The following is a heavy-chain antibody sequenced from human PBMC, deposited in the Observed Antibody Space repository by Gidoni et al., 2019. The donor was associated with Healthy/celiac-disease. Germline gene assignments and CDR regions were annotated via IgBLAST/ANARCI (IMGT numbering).Heavy chain of an antibody. V-gene: IGHV3-9*01. Sequence: EVKLVESGGGLVQPGRSLRLSCAASGFTVDDYAMHWVRQAPGKGLEWVSCISWNSGSIGYADSVKGRFTISRDNAKNSLYLQMNSLRAEDTALYYCAKDRKARNYGMDVWGQGTTVTVSS. CDR3: AKDRKARNYGMDV. J-gene: IGHJ6*02. CDR2: ISWNSGSI. CDR1: GFTVDDYA.